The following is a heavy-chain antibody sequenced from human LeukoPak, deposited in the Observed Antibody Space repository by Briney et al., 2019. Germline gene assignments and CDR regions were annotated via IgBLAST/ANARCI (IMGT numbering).Heavy chain of an antibody. V-gene: IGHV4-59*01. CDR1: GGSISRYY. CDR3: ARVSWSPGTSYYYMDV. Sequence: SETLSLTCTVSGGSISRYYWSWIRQPPGKGLEWFGYVYDSGTTNYNPSLKSRVTISVDTSKNQFSLKLSSVTAADTAVYYCARVSWSPGTSYYYMDVWGKGTTVTVSS. CDR2: VYDSGTT. J-gene: IGHJ6*03. D-gene: IGHD1-1*01.